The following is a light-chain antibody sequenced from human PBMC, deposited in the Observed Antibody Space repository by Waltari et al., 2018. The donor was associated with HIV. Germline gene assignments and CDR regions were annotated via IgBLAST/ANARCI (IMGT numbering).Light chain of an antibody. J-gene: IGLJ2*01. V-gene: IGLV2-23*02. CDR1: SSNIGANNY. CDR2: DVT. Sequence: QSALTQPASVSGSPGQSITISCTGTSSNIGANNYVSWYQQHPGKAPKLSIYDVTKRPSGVSNRFSGSKSGNTASLTISGLQAEDEADYHCCSYAGSESSEVFGGGTKLTVL. CDR3: CSYAGSESSEV.